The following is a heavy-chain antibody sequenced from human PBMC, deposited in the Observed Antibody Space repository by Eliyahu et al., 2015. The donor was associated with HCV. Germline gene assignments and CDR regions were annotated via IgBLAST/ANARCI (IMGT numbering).Heavy chain of an antibody. Sequence: QVXLVESGGGXVPPGXSLXPSFVAXGFRITKYATHRVRQAPGKGLEWVALIWYDGSETFYGDSVKGRFTISRDTSKNTVFLQMNSVRVEDTALYYCARGPGAVYDYWGQGALVTVSS. J-gene: IGHJ4*02. V-gene: IGHV3-33*01. CDR3: ARGPGAVYDY. CDR1: GFRITKYA. D-gene: IGHD5/OR15-5a*01. CDR2: IWYDGSET.